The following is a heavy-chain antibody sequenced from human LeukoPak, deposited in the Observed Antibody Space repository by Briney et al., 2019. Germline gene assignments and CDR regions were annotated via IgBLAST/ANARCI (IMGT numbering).Heavy chain of an antibody. V-gene: IGHV3-20*04. CDR3: VREHYNYYMDV. CDR1: GFTRYDYG. J-gene: IGHJ6*03. CDR2: INWNGGST. Sequence: GGALRLPCAGSGFTRYDYGMGWVPPAPGEGLGWVSGINWNGGSTDYADSVKGRFTISRDNGKNSLYLQMNSLRAEDTALYYCVREHYNYYMDVWGKGTTVTVSS.